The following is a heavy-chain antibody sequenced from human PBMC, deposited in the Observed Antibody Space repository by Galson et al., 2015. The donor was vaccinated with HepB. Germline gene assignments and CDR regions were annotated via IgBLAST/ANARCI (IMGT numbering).Heavy chain of an antibody. CDR1: GYTFTSYF. V-gene: IGHV1-18*01. J-gene: IGHJ1*01. CDR3: AREDPPWAIAVAGAEYFQY. CDR2: ISAYNGNT. D-gene: IGHD6-19*01. Sequence: SVKVSCKASGYTFTSYFINWMRQAPGQGLEWMGWISAYNGNTNYAQRLQGRVTMTTDTSTSTAYMELRSLRSDDTAVYYCAREDPPWAIAVAGAEYFQYWGQGTLVTVSS.